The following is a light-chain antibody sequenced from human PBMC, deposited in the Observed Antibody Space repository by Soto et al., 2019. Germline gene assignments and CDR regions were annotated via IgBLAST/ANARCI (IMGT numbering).Light chain of an antibody. V-gene: IGKV3-15*01. CDR1: QSVRTN. CDR3: QQYNNWPPLT. Sequence: EVVVTQSPATLSVSLGGRATLSCRASQSVRTNLAWYQQKPGQAPRLLIYAASTRATGIPARFSGSGSGTEFTLTITSLQSEDFAVYHCQQYNNWPPLTFGGGTKVEIK. CDR2: AAS. J-gene: IGKJ4*01.